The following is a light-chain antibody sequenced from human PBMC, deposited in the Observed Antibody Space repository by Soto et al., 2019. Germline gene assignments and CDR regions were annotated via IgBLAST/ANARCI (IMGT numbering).Light chain of an antibody. CDR2: LEGSGSY. CDR1: SGHSSYI. J-gene: IGLJ2*01. Sequence: QPVLTQSSSASASLGSSVKLTCTLSSGHSSYIIAWHQQQPGKAPRYLMKLEGSGSYNKGSGVPDRFSGSSSGADRYLTSANLRSEDEADYYCETWDSNTVVFGGGTQLTVL. V-gene: IGLV4-60*03. CDR3: ETWDSNTVV.